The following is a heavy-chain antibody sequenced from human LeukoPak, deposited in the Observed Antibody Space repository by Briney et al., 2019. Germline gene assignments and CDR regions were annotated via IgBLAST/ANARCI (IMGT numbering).Heavy chain of an antibody. CDR1: GFTFSSYW. Sequence: GGSLGLSCAASGFTFSSYWMHWVRQAPGKGLVWVSRINSDGSRISYADSVKGRFTISRDNAKNTLDLQMNSLRAEDTGVYYCARNARPYYYYGVDVWGQGTTVTVSS. D-gene: IGHD6-6*01. J-gene: IGHJ6*02. V-gene: IGHV3-74*01. CDR2: INSDGSRI. CDR3: ARNARPYYYYGVDV.